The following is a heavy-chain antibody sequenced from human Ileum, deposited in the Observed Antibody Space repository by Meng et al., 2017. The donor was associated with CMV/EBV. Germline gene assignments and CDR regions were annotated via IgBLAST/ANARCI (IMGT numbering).Heavy chain of an antibody. V-gene: IGHV4-59*01. J-gene: IGHJ4*02. CDR3: ARAMVRGVLNYFDY. CDR1: GGSISSYY. D-gene: IGHD3-10*01. Sequence: SETLSLTCTVSGGSISSYYWSWIRQPPGKGLEWIGYIYYSGSTNYNPSLKSRVTISVDTSKSQFSLKLSSVTAADTAVYYCARAMVRGVLNYFDYWGQGTLVTVSS. CDR2: IYYSGST.